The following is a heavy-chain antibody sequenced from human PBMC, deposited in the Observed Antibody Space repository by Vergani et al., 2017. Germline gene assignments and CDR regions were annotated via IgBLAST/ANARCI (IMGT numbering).Heavy chain of an antibody. CDR1: GFSFSDHY. Sequence: QVQLVESGGGLVKPGGSLRLSCAASGFSFSDHYMTWIRQAPGKGLEWVSYISNSGNTIEYAASVKGRFPISRDTAKSSLFLHMDSLRAEDTAVDYCARDHRDYNNYPGTFDIWGQGSMVTVSS. V-gene: IGHV3-11*01. J-gene: IGHJ3*02. D-gene: IGHD5-24*01. CDR2: ISNSGNTI. CDR3: ARDHRDYNNYPGTFDI.